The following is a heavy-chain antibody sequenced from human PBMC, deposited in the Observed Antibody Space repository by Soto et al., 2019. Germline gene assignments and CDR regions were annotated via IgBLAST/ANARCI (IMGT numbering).Heavy chain of an antibody. D-gene: IGHD2-21*01. J-gene: IGHJ4*02. CDR3: ARHGYSGRGPVVY. Sequence: SETLSLTCTVSGGSISSYDWSWIRQPPGKGLEWIGYIYYSGSTNYNPSLKSRVTISVDTSKNQFSLKLSSVTAADTAVYYCARHGYSGRGPVVYWGQGTLVTVSS. V-gene: IGHV4-59*08. CDR2: IYYSGST. CDR1: GGSISSYD.